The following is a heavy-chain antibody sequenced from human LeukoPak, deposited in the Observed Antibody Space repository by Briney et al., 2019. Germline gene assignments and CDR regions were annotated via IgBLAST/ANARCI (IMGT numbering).Heavy chain of an antibody. CDR1: GFTFDDYG. Sequence: PGGSLRLSCAASGFTFDDYGMSWVRQAPGKGLEWVSGINWNGGSTGYADSVKGRFTISRDNAKNSLYLQMNSLSAEDTAICYCARKTYYYDTSPAGWFDTWGQGTLGTVSS. J-gene: IGHJ5*02. V-gene: IGHV3-20*04. CDR2: INWNGGST. CDR3: ARKTYYYDTSPAGWFDT. D-gene: IGHD3-22*01.